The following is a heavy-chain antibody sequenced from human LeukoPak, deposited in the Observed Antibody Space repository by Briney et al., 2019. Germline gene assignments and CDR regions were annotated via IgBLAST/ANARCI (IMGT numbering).Heavy chain of an antibody. CDR1: GFTFSSYA. Sequence: PGGPLRLSCAASGFTFSSYAMSWVRQAPGKGLEWVSAISGSGGSTYYADSVKGRFTISRDNSKNTLYLQMNSLRAEDTAVYYCAKTYGSGSYYRLRNYYFDYWGQGTLVTVSS. CDR3: AKTYGSGSYYRLRNYYFDY. V-gene: IGHV3-23*01. CDR2: ISGSGGST. J-gene: IGHJ4*02. D-gene: IGHD3-10*01.